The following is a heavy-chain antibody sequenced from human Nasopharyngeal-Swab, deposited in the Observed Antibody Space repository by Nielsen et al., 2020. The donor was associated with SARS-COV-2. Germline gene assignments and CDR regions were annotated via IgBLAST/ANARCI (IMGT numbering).Heavy chain of an antibody. CDR2: IYYSGST. Sequence: SGTLSLTCTVSGGSISSSSYYWGWIRQPPGKGLEWIGSIYYSGSTYYNPSLKSRVTISVDTSKNQFSLKLSSVTAADTAVYYCARGGYSYGFDYWGQGTLVTVSS. V-gene: IGHV4-39*01. J-gene: IGHJ4*02. CDR3: ARGGYSYGFDY. D-gene: IGHD5-18*01. CDR1: GGSISSSSYY.